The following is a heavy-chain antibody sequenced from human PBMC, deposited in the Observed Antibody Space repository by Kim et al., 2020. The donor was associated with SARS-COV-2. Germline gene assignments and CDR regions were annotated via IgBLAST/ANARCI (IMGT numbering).Heavy chain of an antibody. V-gene: IGHV3-21*04. CDR3: ARVGASSGWYAWFDP. CDR2: ITCGSGNI. CDR1: GFTFNTFS. D-gene: IGHD6-19*01. J-gene: IGHJ5*02. Sequence: GGSLRLSCAASGFTFNTFSMNWVRQAPGKGLEWVSSITCGSGNIYYADSVKGRFTISRNNAKSSLYLQMNSLRAEDTAVYHCARVGASSGWYAWFDPW.